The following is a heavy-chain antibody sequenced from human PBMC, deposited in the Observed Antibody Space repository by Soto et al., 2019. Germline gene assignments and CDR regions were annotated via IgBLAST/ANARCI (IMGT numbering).Heavy chain of an antibody. Sequence: GGSLRLSCAASGFTFSSYAMSWVRQAQGKGLEWVSAINSNGGSKYYADSVKGRFTISRDNSKNSLYLQMNSLRAEDTAVYYCSRDLPTDYDILTVSQGAFDILGQWTIVTVPS. D-gene: IGHD3-9*01. CDR2: INSNGGSK. V-gene: IGHV3-23*01. CDR3: SRDLPTDYDILTVSQGAFDI. J-gene: IGHJ3*02. CDR1: GFTFSSYA.